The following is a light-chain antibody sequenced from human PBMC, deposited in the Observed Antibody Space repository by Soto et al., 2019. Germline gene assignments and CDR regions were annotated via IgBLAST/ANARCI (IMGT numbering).Light chain of an antibody. Sequence: QSALTQPPSVSAAPGQRVTISCSGSNSNIGDNHVSWYQQLLGTAPKVVIYDNDKRPPGIPERFSCSKSGTSATLTITGLQTGDEANYYCGTWYGSLSAGAFGGGTKLTVL. J-gene: IGLJ3*02. CDR1: NSNIGDNH. CDR3: GTWYGSLSAGA. V-gene: IGLV1-51*01. CDR2: DND.